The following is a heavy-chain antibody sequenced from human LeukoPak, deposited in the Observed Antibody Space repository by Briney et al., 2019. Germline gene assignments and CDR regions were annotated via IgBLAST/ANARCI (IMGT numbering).Heavy chain of an antibody. CDR2: ISSSSSYI. CDR3: ARDRMVSLTYNWFDP. Sequence: GGSLRLSCAASGFTFSSYSMNWVRQAPGKGLEWFSSISSSSSYIYYADSVKGRFTISRDNAKNSLYLQMNSLRAEDTAVYYCARDRMVSLTYNWFDPWGQGTLVTVSS. V-gene: IGHV3-21*01. J-gene: IGHJ5*02. CDR1: GFTFSSYS. D-gene: IGHD2-8*01.